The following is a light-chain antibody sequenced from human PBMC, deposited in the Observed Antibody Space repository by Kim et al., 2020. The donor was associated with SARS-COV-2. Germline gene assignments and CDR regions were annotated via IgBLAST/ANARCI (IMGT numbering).Light chain of an antibody. CDR3: QTWGTGILV. CDR1: SGHSNYA. J-gene: IGLJ3*02. Sequence: ASVKLTCTLSSGHSNYAIEWHQQQPEKGPRFLMNLNSDGSHSKGDGIPDRFSGSSSGAERYLTISSLQSEDEADYYCQTWGTGILVFGGGTKLTVL. V-gene: IGLV4-69*01. CDR2: LNSDGSH.